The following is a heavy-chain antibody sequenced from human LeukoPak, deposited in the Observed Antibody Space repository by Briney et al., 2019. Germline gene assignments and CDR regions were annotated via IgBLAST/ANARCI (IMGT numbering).Heavy chain of an antibody. V-gene: IGHV1-2*02. Sequence: ASVKVSCKASGYTFTGYYMHWVRQAPGQGLEWMGWINPNSGGTNYAQKFQGRVTMTRDTSISTAYMDLSRLRSDDTAVYYCARDRRYCSSTSCYGWFDPWGQGTLVTVSS. J-gene: IGHJ5*02. D-gene: IGHD2-2*01. CDR1: GYTFTGYY. CDR3: ARDRRYCSSTSCYGWFDP. CDR2: INPNSGGT.